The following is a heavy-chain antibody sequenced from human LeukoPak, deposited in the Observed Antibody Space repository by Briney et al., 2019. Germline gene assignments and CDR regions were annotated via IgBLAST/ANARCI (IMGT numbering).Heavy chain of an antibody. CDR3: ARSHSGSLRAPFDF. CDR1: GYTFTNFG. V-gene: IGHV1-18*01. Sequence: ASVKVSCKASGYTFTNFGIIWVRQAPGQGLEWMGWISAYNGNTKYSQRVQGRVTLTADTSTSTAYMEIRRLRFDDTAIYYCARSHSGSLRAPFDFWGQGTLVTVSS. CDR2: ISAYNGNT. J-gene: IGHJ4*01. D-gene: IGHD3-22*01.